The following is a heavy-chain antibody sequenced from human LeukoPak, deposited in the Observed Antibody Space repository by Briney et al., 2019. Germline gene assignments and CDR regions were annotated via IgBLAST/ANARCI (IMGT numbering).Heavy chain of an antibody. CDR1: GFTFSNYA. D-gene: IGHD4-17*01. CDR3: AKRRTTVITMDYFDY. J-gene: IGHJ4*02. CDR2: ISGGTGTP. V-gene: IGHV3-23*01. Sequence: GGSLRPSCAASGFTFSNYAMSWVRQAPGKGLEWVSGISGGTGTPFYADSVKGRFTISRDNSKNTLYLQMSSLRGEDTAVYYCAKRRTTVITMDYFDYWGQGTLVTVSS.